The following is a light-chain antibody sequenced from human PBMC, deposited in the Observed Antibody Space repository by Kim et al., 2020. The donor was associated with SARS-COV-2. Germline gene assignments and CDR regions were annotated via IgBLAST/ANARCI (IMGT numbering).Light chain of an antibody. J-gene: IGLJ3*02. CDR2: QDS. V-gene: IGLV3-1*01. Sequence: SYELTQPPSVSVSPGQTASITCSGDKVGDKYACWYQQKPGQSPVLVIYQDSKRPSGIPERFSGSNSGNTATLTISGTQAMDEADYYCQAWDSSTEVFGGGTQLTFL. CDR3: QAWDSSTEV. CDR1: KVGDKY.